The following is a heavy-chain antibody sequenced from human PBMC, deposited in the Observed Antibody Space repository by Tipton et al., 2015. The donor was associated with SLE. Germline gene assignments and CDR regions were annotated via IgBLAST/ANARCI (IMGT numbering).Heavy chain of an antibody. J-gene: IGHJ2*01. V-gene: IGHV4-39*07. CDR1: GGSISSSSYY. CDR3: ARKVPYFDL. Sequence: TLSLTCTVSGGSISSSSYYWGWIRQPPGKGLEWIGEINHSGSTNYNPSLKSRVTISVDTSKNQFSLKLSSVTAADTAVYYCARKVPYFDLWGRGTLVTVSS. CDR2: INHSGST.